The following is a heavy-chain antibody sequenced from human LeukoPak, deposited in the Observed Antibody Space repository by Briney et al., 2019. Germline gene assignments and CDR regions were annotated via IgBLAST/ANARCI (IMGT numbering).Heavy chain of an antibody. D-gene: IGHD6-19*01. Sequence: SETLSLTCTVSGGSISSYYWSWIRQPPGKGLEWIGYIYYSGSTNYNPSLKSRVTISVDTSKNQFSLKLSSVTAADTAVYYCATMRRSSIAVALRPPDYWGQGTLVTVSS. V-gene: IGHV4-59*12. J-gene: IGHJ4*02. CDR1: GGSISSYY. CDR2: IYYSGST. CDR3: ATMRRSSIAVALRPPDY.